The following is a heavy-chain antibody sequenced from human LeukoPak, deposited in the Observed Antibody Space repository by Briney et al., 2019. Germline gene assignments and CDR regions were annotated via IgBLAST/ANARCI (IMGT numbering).Heavy chain of an antibody. CDR2: ISGGGGDK. CDR1: GFTFSGHG. Sequence: PGGSLRLSCAASGFTFSGHGMSWVRQAPGKGLEWVSNISGGGGDKYYVDSVKGRFTISRDNANNLLYLQMNSLRGEDTAVYYCTRDRSREGDDWGQGTLVTVSS. CDR3: TRDRSREGDD. V-gene: IGHV3-7*01. J-gene: IGHJ4*02.